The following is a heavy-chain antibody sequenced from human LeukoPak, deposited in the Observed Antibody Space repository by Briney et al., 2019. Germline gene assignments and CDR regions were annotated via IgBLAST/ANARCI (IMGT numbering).Heavy chain of an antibody. V-gene: IGHV4-61*09. J-gene: IGHJ4*02. D-gene: IGHD3-22*01. CDR2: VYTSGTT. CDR1: GGSIYSGSYY. Sequence: SETLSLTCSVSGGSIYSGSYYWSWIRQPAGKGLEWIGHVYTSGTTYYNPSLKSRVSILVDTSTNQFSLTLNSVTAADTAVYYCARVVLQDYYDISGFHHRGGIDYWGQGTLVTVSS. CDR3: ARVVLQDYYDISGFHHRGGIDY.